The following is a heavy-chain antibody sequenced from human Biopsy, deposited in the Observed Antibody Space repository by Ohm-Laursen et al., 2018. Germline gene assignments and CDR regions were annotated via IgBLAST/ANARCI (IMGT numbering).Heavy chain of an antibody. CDR3: ARDRRGDSYMDV. D-gene: IGHD2-15*01. J-gene: IGHJ6*02. CDR2: VYFTGST. CDR1: GDSIRSYY. V-gene: IGHV4-59*01. Sequence: SDTLSLTCTVSGDSIRSYYRSWIRQTPEKGLEWIGHVYFTGSTNFNPSLKSRVTISVDTSRVRFSLTLSSVTAADTAIYYCARDRRGDSYMDVWGQGTTVTVSS.